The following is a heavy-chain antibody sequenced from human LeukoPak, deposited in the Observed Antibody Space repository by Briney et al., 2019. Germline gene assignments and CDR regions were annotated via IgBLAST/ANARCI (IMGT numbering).Heavy chain of an antibody. V-gene: IGHV4-4*02. D-gene: IGHD4-23*01. J-gene: IGHJ4*02. Sequence: SETLSLTCGVSGGSISGSYWWSWVRQPPGKGLEWIGEIYHSGSTNYNPSLKSRVTISMDKSKNQFSLNLSSVTAADTAVYYCARRWTGSQPYYFDYWGQGILVTVSS. CDR2: IYHSGST. CDR1: GGSISGSYW. CDR3: ARRWTGSQPYYFDY.